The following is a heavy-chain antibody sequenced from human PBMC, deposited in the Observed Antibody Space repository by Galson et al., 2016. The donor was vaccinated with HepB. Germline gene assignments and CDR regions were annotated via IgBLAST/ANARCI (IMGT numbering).Heavy chain of an antibody. J-gene: IGHJ5*02. V-gene: IGHV4-39*07. CDR2: INHSGST. CDR1: GGSISGSRYY. D-gene: IGHD3-3*01. CDR3: ARGRDFWSGYYTSWFDP. Sequence: SETLSLTCTVSGGSISGSRYYWGWIRQPPGKGLEWIGEINHSGSTNYNPSLKSRVTISVDTSKNQFSLKLSSVTAADTAVYYCARGRDFWSGYYTSWFDPWGQGALVTVSS.